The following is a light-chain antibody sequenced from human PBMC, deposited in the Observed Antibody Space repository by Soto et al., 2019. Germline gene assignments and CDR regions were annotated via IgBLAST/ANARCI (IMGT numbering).Light chain of an antibody. J-gene: IGLJ1*01. CDR3: CSYVGNAYV. CDR2: EGS. V-gene: IGLV2-23*01. Sequence: QAVLTQPASVSGSPGQSIAISCTGTSSDVGSYNSVSWYQQHPAKAPKLMIYEGSKRPSGVSDRCSGSKSGNTASLTISGLQAEDEDDYYCCSYVGNAYVFGTGTKLTVL. CDR1: SSDVGSYNS.